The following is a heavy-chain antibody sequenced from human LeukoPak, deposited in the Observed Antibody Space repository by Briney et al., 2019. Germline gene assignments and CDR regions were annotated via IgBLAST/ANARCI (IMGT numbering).Heavy chain of an antibody. J-gene: IGHJ4*02. CDR2: IGTAGDT. D-gene: IGHD1-1*01. CDR1: VLTFSEYD. CDR3: ARVAKERVGGVYYFDY. V-gene: IGHV3-13*01. Sequence: WGSLRLSCAASVLTFSEYDMHWVRQATGKGLEWVSAIGTAGDTYYTGSVKGRFTISRENAKNSLYLQMNSLRAGDTAVYYCARVAKERVGGVYYFDYWGQGTLVTVSS.